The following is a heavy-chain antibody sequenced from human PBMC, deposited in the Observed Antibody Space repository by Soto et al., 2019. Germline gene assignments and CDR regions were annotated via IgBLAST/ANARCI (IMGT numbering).Heavy chain of an antibody. CDR2: IIPVVGTA. V-gene: IGHV1-69*01. CDR1: RVAFNKFI. D-gene: IGHD2-2*01. J-gene: IGHJ6*02. Sequence: QAQLEHSGGEVKKPGSSVNVSCKASRVAFNKFIVTWVRQAPGLGLEWVGGIIPVVGTANYAQKFQGRVTITADESTSTSYMEVNNLRSEDTAVYYCAKVRYSSPMGYYYGMDVWGQGTTVTVSS. CDR3: AKVRYSSPMGYYYGMDV.